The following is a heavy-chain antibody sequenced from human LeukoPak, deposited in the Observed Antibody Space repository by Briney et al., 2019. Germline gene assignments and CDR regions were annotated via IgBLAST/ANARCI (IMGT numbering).Heavy chain of an antibody. J-gene: IGHJ6*02. CDR3: ARALRVISYDILTDYYYYGMDV. Sequence: SETLSLTCAVYGGSFSGYYWSWIRQPPGKGLEWIGEINHSGSTNYNPPLKSRVTISVDTSKNQFSLKLSSVTAADTAVYYCARALRVISYDILTDYYYYGMDVWGQGTTVTVSS. CDR2: INHSGST. V-gene: IGHV4-34*01. CDR1: GGSFSGYY. D-gene: IGHD3-9*01.